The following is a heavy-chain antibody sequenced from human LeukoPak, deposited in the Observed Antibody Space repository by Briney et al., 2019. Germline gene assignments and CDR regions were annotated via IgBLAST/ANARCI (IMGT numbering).Heavy chain of an antibody. V-gene: IGHV4-59*01. CDR2: IYYSGST. Sequence: SETLSLTCTVSGGSISSYYWSWIRQPPGKGLEWIGYIYYSGSTNYNPSLKSRVTISVDTSKNQFSLKLSSVTAADTAVYYCAKYSRSWGGLGYYYSMEVGGKGTTFTVS. CDR3: AKYSRSWGGLGYYYSMEV. D-gene: IGHD6-13*01. CDR1: GGSISSYY. J-gene: IGHJ6*03.